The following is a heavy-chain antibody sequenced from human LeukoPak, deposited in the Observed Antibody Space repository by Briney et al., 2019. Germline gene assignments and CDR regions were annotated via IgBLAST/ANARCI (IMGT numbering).Heavy chain of an antibody. V-gene: IGHV4-59*01. D-gene: IGHD6-6*01. CDR3: ARVGGFEYSSSSGWWFDP. CDR1: GGSISSYY. J-gene: IGHJ5*02. CDR2: IYYSGST. Sequence: SETLSLTCNVSGGSISSYYWSWIRQPPGKGLEWIGYIYYSGSTNYNPSLKSRVTISVDTSKNQFSLKLSSVTAADTAVYYCARVGGFEYSSSSGWWFDPWGQGTLATVSS.